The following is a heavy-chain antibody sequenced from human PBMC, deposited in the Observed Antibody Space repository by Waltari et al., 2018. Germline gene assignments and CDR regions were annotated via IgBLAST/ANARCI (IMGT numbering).Heavy chain of an antibody. CDR1: GFTFGDYA. CDR3: TRITVVPAAISAYYYGMDV. V-gene: IGHV3-49*04. CDR2: IRSKAYGGTT. Sequence: EVQLVESGGGLVQPGRSLRLSCTASGFTFGDYAMSWVRQAPGKGLEWVGFIRSKAYGGTTEYAASVKGRFTISRDDSKTIAYLQMNSLKNEDTAVYYCTRITVVPAAISAYYYGMDVWGQGTTVTVSS. D-gene: IGHD2-2*01. J-gene: IGHJ6*02.